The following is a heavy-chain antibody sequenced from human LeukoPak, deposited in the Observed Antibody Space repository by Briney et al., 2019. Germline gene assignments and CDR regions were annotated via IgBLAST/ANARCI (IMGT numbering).Heavy chain of an antibody. CDR3: ARGGYSYGYGIDY. J-gene: IGHJ4*02. CDR1: GGSISSSSYY. D-gene: IGHD5-18*01. Sequence: SETLSLTCTVSGGSISSSSYYWGWIRQPPGKGLEWIGSIYYSGSTYYNPSLKSRVTISVDTSKNQFSLKLSSVTAADTAVYYCARGGYSYGYGIDYWGQGTLVTVSS. V-gene: IGHV4-39*07. CDR2: IYYSGST.